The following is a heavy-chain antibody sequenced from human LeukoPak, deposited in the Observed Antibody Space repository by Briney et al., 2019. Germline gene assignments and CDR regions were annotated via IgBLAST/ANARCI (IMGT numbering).Heavy chain of an antibody. CDR2: TYYRSKWYN. Sequence: SQTLSLTCAISGDSVSSNSATWTWIRQSPSRGLEWLGRTYYRSKWYNDYAESVKSRITINPDTSRNQFSLQVNSVTPEDTAVYYCARGSSSNSWYFDYWGQGTLVTVST. CDR3: ARGSSSNSWYFDY. J-gene: IGHJ4*02. V-gene: IGHV6-1*01. CDR1: GDSVSSNSAT. D-gene: IGHD6-13*01.